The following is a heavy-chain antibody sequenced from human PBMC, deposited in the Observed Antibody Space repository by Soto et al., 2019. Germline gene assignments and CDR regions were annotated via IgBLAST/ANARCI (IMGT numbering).Heavy chain of an antibody. D-gene: IGHD6-13*01. V-gene: IGHV3-48*01. CDR3: ARMEGTWSFDF. J-gene: IGHJ4*02. CDR2: ISSSSSTI. CDR1: GFTFSSYS. Sequence: GSLRLSCAASGFTFSSYSMNWVRQAPGKGLEWVSYISSSSSTIYYADSVKGRFTISRDNSKNSLYLQMNSLRVEDTATYYCARMEGTWSFDFWGQGTLVTVSS.